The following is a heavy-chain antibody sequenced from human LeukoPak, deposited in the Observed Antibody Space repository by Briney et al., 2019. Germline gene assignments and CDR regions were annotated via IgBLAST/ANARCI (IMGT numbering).Heavy chain of an antibody. V-gene: IGHV4-38-2*02. CDR3: ASVNLVVPAARSLDP. CDR2: IYHSGST. CDR1: GYSISSGYY. Sequence: SETLSLTCTVSGYSISSGYYWGWIRQPPGKGLEWIGSIYHSGSTYYNPSLKSRVTISVDTSNNQFSLKLSSVTAADTAVYYCASVNLVVPAARSLDPWGQGTLVTVSS. J-gene: IGHJ5*02. D-gene: IGHD2-2*01.